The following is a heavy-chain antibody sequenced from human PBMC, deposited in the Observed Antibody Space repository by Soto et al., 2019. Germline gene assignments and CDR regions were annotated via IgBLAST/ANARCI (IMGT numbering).Heavy chain of an antibody. CDR3: APDCSGGSCYSGY. D-gene: IGHD2-15*01. CDR1: GGTFSSYT. Sequence: QVQLVQSGAEVKKPGSSVKVSCKASGGTFSSYTISWVRQAPGQGLEWMGRIIPILGIANYAQKFQGRVTITADKSTSTAYMELSSLRSEDTAVYYCAPDCSGGSCYSGYWGQGPLVTVSS. CDR2: IIPILGIA. J-gene: IGHJ4*02. V-gene: IGHV1-69*02.